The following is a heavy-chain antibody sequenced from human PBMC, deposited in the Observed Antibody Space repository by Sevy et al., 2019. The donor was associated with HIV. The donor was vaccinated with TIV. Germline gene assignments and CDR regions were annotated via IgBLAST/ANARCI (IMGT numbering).Heavy chain of an antibody. CDR2: VLASAIT. V-gene: IGHV4-59*08. D-gene: IGHD4-17*01. Sequence: SETLSLTCTVTGGSISGSSWSWIRQPPGKGLEWIGNVLASAITNYNPSLKSPVTISLDTSVSQSSLIRISVTAADPAVYYCARHGAYGDYVPNDPPLDYWGRGILVTVSS. J-gene: IGHJ4*01. CDR1: GGSISGSS. CDR3: ARHGAYGDYVPNDPPLDY.